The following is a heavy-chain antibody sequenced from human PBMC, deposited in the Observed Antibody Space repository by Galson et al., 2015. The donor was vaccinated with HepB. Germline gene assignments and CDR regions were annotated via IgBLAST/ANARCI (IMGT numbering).Heavy chain of an antibody. CDR3: ARGGCGGDCSNALDI. D-gene: IGHD2-21*02. CDR2: INAGNGNT. J-gene: IGHJ3*02. V-gene: IGHV1-3*01. Sequence: SVKVSCKASGYTFTSYAMHWVRQAPGQRLEWMGWINAGNGNTKYSQKFQGRVTITRETSASTAYMELSSLRSEDTAVYYCARGGCGGDCSNALDIWGQGTMVTVSS. CDR1: GYTFTSYA.